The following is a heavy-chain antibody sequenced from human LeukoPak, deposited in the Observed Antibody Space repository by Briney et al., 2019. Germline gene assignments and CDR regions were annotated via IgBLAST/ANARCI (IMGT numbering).Heavy chain of an antibody. CDR3: ARAKLGCSSTSCYYAAFDI. V-gene: IGHV4-59*01. D-gene: IGHD2-2*01. J-gene: IGHJ3*02. CDR1: GRSISSYY. CDR2: IYYSGST. Sequence: SETLSLTCTVSGRSISSYYWSWTRQPPGKGREWIGYIYYSGSTNYNPSLKSRVNISVDTSKNQFYLKLSSVTAAATAVYYCARAKLGCSSTSCYYAAFDIWGQGTMVTVSS.